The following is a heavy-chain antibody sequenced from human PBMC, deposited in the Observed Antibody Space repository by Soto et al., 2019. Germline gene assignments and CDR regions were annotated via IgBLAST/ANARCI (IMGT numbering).Heavy chain of an antibody. CDR3: AHYSSTSSFDY. V-gene: IGHV2-5*02. J-gene: IGHJ4*02. CDR2: IYWDDDK. CDR1: CFSLSTSGMG. D-gene: IGHD6-13*01. Sequence: SGPTLVNPTQTCTLACTFSCFSLSTSGMGGGWIRQPPGKALEWLALIYWDDDKRYSPSLKSRLTITKDTSKNQVVLTMTNMDPVDTATYYCAHYSSTSSFDYWGQGTLVTVS.